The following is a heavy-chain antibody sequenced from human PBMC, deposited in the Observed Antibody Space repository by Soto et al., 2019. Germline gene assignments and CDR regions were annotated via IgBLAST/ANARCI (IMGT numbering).Heavy chain of an antibody. Sequence: GGSLRLSCAASGFTFSDYTMNWVRQAPGKGLEWVSYISGRGDLIYYPDSMKGRFTISRDNARNSLYLQMNSLRDEDTALYYCAREMVGGYFDYWGQGIPVTVSS. CDR3: AREMVGGYFDY. CDR2: ISGRGDLI. CDR1: GFTFSDYT. V-gene: IGHV3-48*02. J-gene: IGHJ4*02. D-gene: IGHD1-26*01.